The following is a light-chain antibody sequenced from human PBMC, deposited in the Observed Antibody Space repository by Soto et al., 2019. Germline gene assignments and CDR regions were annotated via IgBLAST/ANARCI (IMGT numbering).Light chain of an antibody. CDR3: AAWDDSLGGRV. Sequence: QAVVTQPPSASGTPGQRVTISCSGSSSNIGSNYVYWYQQLPGTAPKLLIYRNNQRPSGVPDRFSGSKSGTSASLAISGLRSEDEAEYYCAAWDDSLGGRVFGGGTKVTVL. CDR1: SSNIGSNY. CDR2: RNN. V-gene: IGLV1-47*01. J-gene: IGLJ3*02.